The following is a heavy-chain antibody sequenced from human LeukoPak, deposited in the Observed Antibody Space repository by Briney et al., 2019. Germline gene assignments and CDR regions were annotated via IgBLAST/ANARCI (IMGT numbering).Heavy chain of an antibody. J-gene: IGHJ5*02. CDR3: ARRYYYDSRIDP. D-gene: IGHD3-22*01. CDR1: GGSISSGDYY. CDR2: MYYSGST. V-gene: IGHV4-30-4*01. Sequence: SETLSLTCTVSGGSISSGDYYWSWIRQPPGKGLEWIAYMYYSGSTYYNRSLKSRVTMSADTSKNQLSLKLSSVTAADTAVYYCARRYYYDSRIDPWGQGILATVSS.